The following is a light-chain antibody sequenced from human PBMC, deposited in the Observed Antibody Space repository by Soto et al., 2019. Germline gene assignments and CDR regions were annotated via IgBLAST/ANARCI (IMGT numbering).Light chain of an antibody. J-gene: IGLJ2*01. CDR3: SSYVGRYIST. Sequence: QSVLTQPPSASGSPGQSVTISCTGTSSDVGGYNYVSWYQQHPGKAPKLMIYEVTKRPSGVPDRFSGSKSGNTASLTVSGLQAEDEAEYYCSSYVGRYISTFGGGTKVTVL. V-gene: IGLV2-8*01. CDR2: EVT. CDR1: SSDVGGYNY.